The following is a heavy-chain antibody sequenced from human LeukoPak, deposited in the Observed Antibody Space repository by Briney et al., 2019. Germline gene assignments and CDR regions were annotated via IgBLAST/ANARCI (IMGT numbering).Heavy chain of an antibody. V-gene: IGHV1-8*01. CDR1: GYPFTSYD. Sequence: ASVKVSCKASGYPFTSYDITWVRQSTGQGLEWMGWMNPNSGNTGYAQKFQGRVTVTRDTSISTAYMELSSLRSGDTAVYYCARVYGVGYGSGRYYTVLDYWGQGSLVTVSS. CDR2: MNPNSGNT. D-gene: IGHD3-10*01. J-gene: IGHJ4*02. CDR3: ARVYGVGYGSGRYYTVLDY.